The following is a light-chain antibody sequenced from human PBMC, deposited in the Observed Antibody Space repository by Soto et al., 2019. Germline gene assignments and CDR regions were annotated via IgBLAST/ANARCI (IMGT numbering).Light chain of an antibody. Sequence: DIQMTQSPSTLSASVGDRVTITCRASQNINIWLAWYQQKPGKAPKLLIYKASSLESGVPSRFSGSGSGTEFTLTISSLQPDDFAIYYCQQYNSLGTFGQGTKVEIK. CDR2: KAS. CDR3: QQYNSLGT. J-gene: IGKJ1*01. V-gene: IGKV1-5*03. CDR1: QNINIW.